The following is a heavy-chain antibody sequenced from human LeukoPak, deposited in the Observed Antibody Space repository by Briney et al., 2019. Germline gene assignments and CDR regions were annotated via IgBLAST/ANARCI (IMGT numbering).Heavy chain of an antibody. D-gene: IGHD6-13*01. CDR2: IIPIFGAA. Sequence: GASVKVSGKASGGTFSSYAISWVRQASGQGLEWMGGIIPIFGAANYAQKFQGRVTITADESTSTAYMELSSLRSEDTAVYYCATDPNPYSSTSGYFDFWGQGTLVTVSS. J-gene: IGHJ4*02. CDR3: ATDPNPYSSTSGYFDF. CDR1: GGTFSSYA. V-gene: IGHV1-69*13.